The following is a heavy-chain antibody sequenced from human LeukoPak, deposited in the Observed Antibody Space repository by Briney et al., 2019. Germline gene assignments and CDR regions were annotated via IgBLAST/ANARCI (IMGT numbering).Heavy chain of an antibody. Sequence: GGSLRLSCAASGLTFSSYSMNWVRQAPGKGLEWVSSISSSSSYIYYADSVKGRFTISRDNAKNSLYLQMNSLGAEDTAVYYCATLPPVAGVDYWGQGTLVTVSS. J-gene: IGHJ4*02. CDR1: GLTFSSYS. CDR3: ATLPPVAGVDY. CDR2: ISSSSSYI. D-gene: IGHD6-19*01. V-gene: IGHV3-21*01.